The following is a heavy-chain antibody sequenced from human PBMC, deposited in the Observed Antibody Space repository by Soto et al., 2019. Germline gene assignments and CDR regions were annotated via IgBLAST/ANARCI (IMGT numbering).Heavy chain of an antibody. D-gene: IGHD6-6*01. CDR1: GYTFSTYG. J-gene: IGHJ6*02. Sequence: QVQLVQSGAEVKKPGASVKVSCKASGYTFSTYGISWVRQAPGQGLEWMGWINGYNGNTNYAPKLQGRITKTTDTSETTAYMERRSLRSDDTAVYYCARMADVPDHYYGMDVWGQGTTLTVSS. V-gene: IGHV1-18*01. CDR3: ARMADVPDHYYGMDV. CDR2: INGYNGNT.